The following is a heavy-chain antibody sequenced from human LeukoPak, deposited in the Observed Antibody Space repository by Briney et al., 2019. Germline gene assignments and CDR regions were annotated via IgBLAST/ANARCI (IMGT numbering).Heavy chain of an antibody. CDR1: GFTSSTYA. V-gene: IGHV3-23*01. J-gene: IGHJ4*02. CDR2: ISDSGGST. D-gene: IGHD1-26*01. Sequence: PGGSLRLSCAASGFTSSTYAMSWVRQAPGKGLEWVSAISDSGGSTYYADSVKGRFTISRDNSKNTLYLQMNSLRAEDTAVYYCAKRGAEVGATVAPGDYWGQGTLVTVSS. CDR3: AKRGAEVGATVAPGDY.